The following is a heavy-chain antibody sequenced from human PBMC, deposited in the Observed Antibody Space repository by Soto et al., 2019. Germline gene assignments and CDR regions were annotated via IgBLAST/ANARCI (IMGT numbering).Heavy chain of an antibody. V-gene: IGHV4-59*01. CDR1: GDSINNYY. Sequence: LSLTCTVSGDSINNYYWSWIRQPPGKRLEWIGYIYYTGSTTYNPSLESRVTMSVDTSKNQFSLKLSSVNAADTAVYYCAKYRRTEAEGFTLDYWGRGTLVTVSS. CDR2: IYYTGST. J-gene: IGHJ4*02. CDR3: AKYRRTEAEGFTLDY. D-gene: IGHD6-13*01.